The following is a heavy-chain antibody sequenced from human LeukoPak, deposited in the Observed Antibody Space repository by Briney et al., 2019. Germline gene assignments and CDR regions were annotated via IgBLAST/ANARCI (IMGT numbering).Heavy chain of an antibody. CDR1: GFTFSSYW. CDR3: ARDMGQWLAEYFDY. CDR2: IKQDGSEK. D-gene: IGHD6-19*01. V-gene: IGHV3-7*01. J-gene: IGHJ4*02. Sequence: PGGSLRLSCAASGFTFSSYWMSWVRQAPGKGLEWVANIKQDGSEKYYVDSVKGRFTISRDNAKNSLYLQMNSLRAEDTAVYYCARDMGQWLAEYFDYWGQGTLVTVSS.